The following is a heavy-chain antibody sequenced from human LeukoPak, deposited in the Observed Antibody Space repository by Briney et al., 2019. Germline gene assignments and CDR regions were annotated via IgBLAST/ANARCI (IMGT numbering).Heavy chain of an antibody. V-gene: IGHV4-61*01. D-gene: IGHD3-22*01. CDR2: IYDSGST. CDR3: ARDPSGYFNY. Sequence: SETLSLTCTVSGGSVSSGSYYWSWIRQPPGKGLEWIGYIYDSGSTNYNPSLKSRVTISVDTSKNQFSLKLSSVTTADTAVYYCARDPSGYFNYWGQGTLVTVSS. J-gene: IGHJ4*02. CDR1: GGSVSSGSYY.